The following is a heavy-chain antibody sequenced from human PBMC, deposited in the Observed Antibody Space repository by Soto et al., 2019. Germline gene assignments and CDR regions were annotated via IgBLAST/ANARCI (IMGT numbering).Heavy chain of an antibody. Sequence: ASVKVSCKASGYTFTGYYMHWVRQAPGQGLEWMGWINPNSGGTNYAQKFQGRVTMTRDTSISTAYMELSRLRSDDTAVYYCARDGRLGGAIVVVPAAINWFVTWGQGTLVTVSS. CDR2: INPNSGGT. CDR3: ARDGRLGGAIVVVPAAINWFVT. V-gene: IGHV1-2*02. D-gene: IGHD2-2*01. CDR1: GYTFTGYY. J-gene: IGHJ5*02.